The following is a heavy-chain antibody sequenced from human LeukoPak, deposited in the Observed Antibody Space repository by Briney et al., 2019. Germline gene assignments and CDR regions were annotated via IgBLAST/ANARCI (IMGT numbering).Heavy chain of an antibody. Sequence: PGGSLRLSCAASGFTVSSSYMSWVRQAPGKGLEWVSVIYSGGSTYYADSVKGRFTISRDNSKNTLYLQMNSLRAEDTAVYYCARRYSYGHYFDYWGQGTLVTVSS. CDR1: GFTVSSSY. CDR3: ARRYSYGHYFDY. J-gene: IGHJ4*02. V-gene: IGHV3-66*04. D-gene: IGHD5-18*01. CDR2: IYSGGST.